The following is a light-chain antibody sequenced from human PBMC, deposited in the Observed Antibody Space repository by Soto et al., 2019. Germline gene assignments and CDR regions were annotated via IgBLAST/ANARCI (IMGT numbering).Light chain of an antibody. CDR3: QQYNNWPPWT. V-gene: IGKV3-15*01. CDR2: RAS. Sequence: EVVMTQSPVTLSLSPGERATLSCRASQSISTNLAWYQQKPGQAPRLLIYRASTRAIGIPARFSGGGSGTDFPLTISSLQSEDFAIYYCQQYNNWPPWTFGQGTKVEIK. CDR1: QSISTN. J-gene: IGKJ1*01.